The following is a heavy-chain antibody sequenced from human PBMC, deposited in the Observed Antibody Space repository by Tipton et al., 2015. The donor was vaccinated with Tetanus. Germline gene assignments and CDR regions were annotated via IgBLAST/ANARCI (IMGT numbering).Heavy chain of an antibody. D-gene: IGHD6-13*01. V-gene: IGHV4-34*09. CDR3: ARDSSSSFHGMDV. CDR2: IYYSGST. J-gene: IGHJ6*02. CDR1: GGSFSGYY. Sequence: TLSLTCAVYGGSFSGYYWSWIRQPPGKGLEWIGYIYYSGSTYYNPSLKSRVTISVDTSKNQFSLKLSSVTAADTAVYYCARDSSSSFHGMDVWGQGTTVTVSS.